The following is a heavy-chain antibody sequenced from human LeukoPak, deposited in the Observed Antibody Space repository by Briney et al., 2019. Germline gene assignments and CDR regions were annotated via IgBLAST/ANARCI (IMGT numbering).Heavy chain of an antibody. J-gene: IGHJ4*02. Sequence: PSETLSLTCTVSGGSISSYYWSWIRQPAGKGLEWIGRIYTSGSTNYNPSLKSRVTISVDTSKNQFSLKLSSVTAADTAVYYCARLRYYYDSSGYYRDYWGQGTLVTVSS. CDR1: GGSISSYY. D-gene: IGHD3-22*01. V-gene: IGHV4-4*07. CDR3: ARLRYYYDSSGYYRDY. CDR2: IYTSGST.